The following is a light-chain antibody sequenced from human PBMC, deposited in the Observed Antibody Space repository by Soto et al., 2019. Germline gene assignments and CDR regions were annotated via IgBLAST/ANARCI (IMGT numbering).Light chain of an antibody. CDR2: EVT. CDR3: SSYSRTNTLV. V-gene: IGLV2-14*01. CDR1: SSDVGDYPY. Sequence: QSVLTQPASVSGSPGQSITISCTGTSSDVGDYPYVSWYQQHPGKVLKLIIYEVTNRPSGVSGRFSGSKSENTASLTISGLQAEDEADYYCSSYSRTNTLVFGSGTKLTVL. J-gene: IGLJ6*01.